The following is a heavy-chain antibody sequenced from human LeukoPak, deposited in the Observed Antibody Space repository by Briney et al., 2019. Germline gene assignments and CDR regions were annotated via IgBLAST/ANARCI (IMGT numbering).Heavy chain of an antibody. J-gene: IGHJ6*03. CDR2: ISAYNANT. Sequence: GASVKVSCKASGYTFTSYGISWVRQAPGQGLEWMGWISAYNANTNYAQKLQGRVTMTTDTSTSTAYMELRSLRSDDTAMYYCARGRRTDIAVVPAARLYYMDVWGKGTTVTVSS. V-gene: IGHV1-18*01. CDR1: GYTFTSYG. CDR3: ARGRRTDIAVVPAARLYYMDV. D-gene: IGHD2-2*01.